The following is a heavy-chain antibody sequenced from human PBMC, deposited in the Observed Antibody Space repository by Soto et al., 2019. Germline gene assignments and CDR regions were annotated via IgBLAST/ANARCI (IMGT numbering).Heavy chain of an antibody. D-gene: IGHD1-26*01. CDR2: INHSGFT. J-gene: IGHJ4*02. CDR1: GRSLRGHY. CDR3: ARAAVKLGATLFDS. V-gene: IGHV4-34*01. Sequence: SETLSLTCAVSGRSLRGHYWSWIRQSPEKGLEWIGEINHSGFTNYNPTLKSRVTISRDASKNQFSLRLSSMTAADSAVYFCARAAVKLGATLFDSWGQGTLVTSPQ.